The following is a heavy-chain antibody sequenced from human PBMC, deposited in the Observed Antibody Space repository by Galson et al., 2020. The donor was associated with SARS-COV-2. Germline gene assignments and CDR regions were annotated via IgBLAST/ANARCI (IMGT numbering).Heavy chain of an antibody. CDR1: GYSITGGHY. D-gene: IGHD1-26*01. CDR2: IFHDGTT. V-gene: IGHV4-38-2*01. CDR3: ARPSAPVGRVWFDP. Sequence: SETLSLTCAVAGYSITGGHYWGWIRQPPGKGPERLGTIFHDGTTYYNPSPRSRLTLSLDTSSNQFSLRLTSVAAADTAVYYCARPSAPVGRVWFDPWGQGTLVTVSS. J-gene: IGHJ5*02.